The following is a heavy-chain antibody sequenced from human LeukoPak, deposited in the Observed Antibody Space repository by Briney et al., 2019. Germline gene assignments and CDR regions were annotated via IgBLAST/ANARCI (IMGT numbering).Heavy chain of an antibody. CDR2: MNPNSGNT. CDR1: GYTFTSYD. Sequence: ASVKVPCKASGYTFTSYDINWVRQAPGQGLEWMGWMNPNSGNTGYAQNFQGRVTMTRNTSISTAYMELSSLRPEDTAVYYCARRLVGATSPYYFDSWGQGTLVTVSS. J-gene: IGHJ4*02. CDR3: ARRLVGATSPYYFDS. V-gene: IGHV1-8*01. D-gene: IGHD1-26*01.